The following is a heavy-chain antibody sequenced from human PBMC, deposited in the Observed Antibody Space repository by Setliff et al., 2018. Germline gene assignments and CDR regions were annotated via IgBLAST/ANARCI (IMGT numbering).Heavy chain of an antibody. J-gene: IGHJ4*02. V-gene: IGHV3-21*04. CDR1: AFTFSRYS. D-gene: IGHD5-12*01. CDR3: VNSYRGYDDYPDY. CDR2: ISSSGSFE. Sequence: GGSLRLSCVASAFTFSRYSMNWVRQAPGKGLEWVSSISSSGSFEFYADSVKGRFTISRDNANNSMSLQMNSLRVEDTAVYYCVNSYRGYDDYPDYWGQGTLVTVSS.